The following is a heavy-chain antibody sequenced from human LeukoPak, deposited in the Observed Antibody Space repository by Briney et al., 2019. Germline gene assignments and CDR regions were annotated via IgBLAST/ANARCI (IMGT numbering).Heavy chain of an antibody. D-gene: IGHD3/OR15-3a*01. Sequence: PGGSLRLSCAASGFTVSSYSMNWGRQAPGKGLEWVSYISSSSSTIHYADSVKGRFTISRDNVKNSLYLEMNSQRDEDTAVYYWARAFGLTDYWGQGTLVTVSS. V-gene: IGHV3-48*02. CDR1: GFTVSSYS. CDR2: ISSSSSTI. CDR3: ARAFGLTDY. J-gene: IGHJ4*02.